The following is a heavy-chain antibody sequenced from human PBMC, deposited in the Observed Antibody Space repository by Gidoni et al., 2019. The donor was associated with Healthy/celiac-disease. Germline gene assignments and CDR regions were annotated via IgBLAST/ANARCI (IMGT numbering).Heavy chain of an antibody. V-gene: IGHV3-23*01. CDR3: ARQRIAVAGTSYYYYMDV. Sequence: EVQLFESGGGLVQPGGSLRLSCAASGFPFSSSAMSWVRQAPGKGLEWVSAISGSGGRTYYADSVKGRFTISRDNSKNTLYLQMNSLRAEDTAVYYCARQRIAVAGTSYYYYMDVWGKGTTVTVSS. CDR1: GFPFSSSA. CDR2: ISGSGGRT. D-gene: IGHD6-19*01. J-gene: IGHJ6*03.